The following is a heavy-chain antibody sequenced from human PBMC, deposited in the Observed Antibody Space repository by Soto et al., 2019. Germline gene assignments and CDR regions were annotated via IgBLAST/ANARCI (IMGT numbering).Heavy chain of an antibody. CDR3: ASSYSSPDNYYYYYGMDV. D-gene: IGHD6-13*01. CDR1: GYSFTSYW. Sequence: GESLKISCKGSGYSFTSYWIGWVRQMPGKGLEWMGIIYPGESDTRYSPSFQGQVTISADKSISTAYLQWSSLKASDIAMYYCASSYSSPDNYYYYYGMDVWGQGTTVTVSS. J-gene: IGHJ6*02. CDR2: IYPGESDT. V-gene: IGHV5-51*01.